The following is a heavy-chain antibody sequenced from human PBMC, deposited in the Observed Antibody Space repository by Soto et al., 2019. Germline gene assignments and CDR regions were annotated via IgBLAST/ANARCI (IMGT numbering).Heavy chain of an antibody. J-gene: IGHJ3*02. D-gene: IGHD3-22*01. CDR1: GYTFTSYG. CDR3: ARVYYDSSGYDAFDI. CDR2: ISAYNGNT. Sequence: PSVNVACKASGYTFTSYGISWVRQAPGQGLEWMGWISAYNGNTNYAQKLQGRVTMTTDTSTSTAYMELRSLRSDDTAVYYCARVYYDSSGYDAFDIWGQGTMVTVSS. V-gene: IGHV1-18*01.